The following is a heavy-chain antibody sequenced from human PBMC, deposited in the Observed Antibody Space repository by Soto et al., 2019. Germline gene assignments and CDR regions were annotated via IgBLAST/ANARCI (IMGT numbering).Heavy chain of an antibody. CDR1: GGDLRNSG. CDR3: ATEDAAGFKS. D-gene: IGHD6-13*01. V-gene: IGHV1-69*04. CDR2: VFPLLAMV. Sequence: QVHLVQSGAEMKKPGSWVKVSCKVSGGDLRNSGLSWVRQAPGQGLEWMGGVFPLLAMVDYSQKFQGRVTITADESTNTAYIYLGSLSSQYTAVYSCATEDAAGFKSWGQGTLVIVSS. J-gene: IGHJ4*02.